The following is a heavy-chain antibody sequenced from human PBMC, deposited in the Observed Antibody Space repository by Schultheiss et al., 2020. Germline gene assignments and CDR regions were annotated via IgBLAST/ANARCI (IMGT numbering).Heavy chain of an antibody. V-gene: IGHV4-61*02. J-gene: IGHJ2*01. CDR2: IYTSGST. D-gene: IGHD4-17*01. Sequence: SQTLSLTCTVSGGSISSGSYYWSWIRQPAGKGLEWIGRIYTSGSTNYNPSLKSRVTISVDTSKNQFSLKLSSVTAADTAVYYCARIAAYGDYWYFDLWGRGTLVTVSS. CDR3: ARIAAYGDYWYFDL. CDR1: GGSISSGSYY.